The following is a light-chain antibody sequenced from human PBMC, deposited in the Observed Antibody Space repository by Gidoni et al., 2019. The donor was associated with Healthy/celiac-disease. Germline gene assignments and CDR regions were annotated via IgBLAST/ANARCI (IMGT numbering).Light chain of an antibody. CDR3: QQYGSSPRGT. V-gene: IGKV3-20*01. CDR2: GAS. CDR1: QSVSSSY. J-gene: IGKJ1*01. Sequence: EIVLTQSPGTLSLSPGERATLSCRASQSVSSSYLAWYQQKPGKAPRRLIYGASSRATGIPDRFSGRRSGTDFTLTISRLEPEDYAVYYCQQYGSSPRGTFGQGTKVEIK.